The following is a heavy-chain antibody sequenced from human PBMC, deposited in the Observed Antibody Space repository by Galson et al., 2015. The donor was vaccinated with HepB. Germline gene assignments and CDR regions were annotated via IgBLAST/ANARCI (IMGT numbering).Heavy chain of an antibody. Sequence: SLRLSCAASGFTFSSFAMSWVRQAPGKGLEWVSAISGSGGSTYFADSVKGRFAISRDNSKNTLYLQMSSLGAEGTAVYYCAKDLGYYYDSSGYESDYWGQGTLVIVSS. J-gene: IGHJ4*02. V-gene: IGHV3-23*01. CDR2: ISGSGGST. CDR3: AKDLGYYYDSSGYESDY. CDR1: GFTFSSFA. D-gene: IGHD3-22*01.